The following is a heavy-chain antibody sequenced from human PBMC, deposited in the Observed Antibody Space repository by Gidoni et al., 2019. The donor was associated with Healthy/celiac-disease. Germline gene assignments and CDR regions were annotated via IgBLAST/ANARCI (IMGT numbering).Heavy chain of an antibody. J-gene: IGHJ4*02. D-gene: IGHD3-3*01. CDR3: ARVLWRWLQPYYFDY. V-gene: IGHV3-7*01. CDR1: GFTFSSYW. CDR2: IQQDGSEK. Sequence: EVQLVASGGGLVQPGGSLRVSCAASGFTFSSYWMSWVRQAPGKGLGWVANIQQDGSEKYYVDSVNGRFTISRDNAKNSLYLQMNSLRAEDTAVYYCARVLWRWLQPYYFDYWGQGTLVTVSS.